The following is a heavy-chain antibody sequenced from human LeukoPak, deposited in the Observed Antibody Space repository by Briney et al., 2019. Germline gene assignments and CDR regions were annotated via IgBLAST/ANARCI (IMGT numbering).Heavy chain of an antibody. D-gene: IGHD1-26*01. CDR1: GFTFSSYS. Sequence: GGSLRLSCAASGFTFSSYSMNWVRQAPGKGLEWVSYISSSSSTIYYADSVKGRFTISRDNAKNSLYLQMNSLRAEDTAVYYCAGYGGSYPYYMDVWGKGTTVTISS. J-gene: IGHJ6*03. CDR3: AGYGGSYPYYMDV. CDR2: ISSSSSTI. V-gene: IGHV3-48*01.